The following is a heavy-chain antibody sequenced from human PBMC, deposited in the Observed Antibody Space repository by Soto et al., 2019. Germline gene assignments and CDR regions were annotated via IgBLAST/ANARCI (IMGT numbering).Heavy chain of an antibody. CDR3: GRVGVDGGLHX. CDR1: VYTVSGYS. J-gene: IGHJ4*02. V-gene: IGHV1-2*02. CDR2: INPKSGGT. D-gene: IGHD4-17*01. Sequence: ASVKVSCNASVYTVSGYSVHCVRQAPRQGIEWMGWINPKSGGTNYAQKFKGMVTMTRDTSISTAYMELSRLISDDTAVYYCGRVGVDGGLHXWGQATPVTVSX.